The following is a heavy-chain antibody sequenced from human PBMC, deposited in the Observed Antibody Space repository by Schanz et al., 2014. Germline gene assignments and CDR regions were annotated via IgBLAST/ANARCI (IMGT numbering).Heavy chain of an antibody. D-gene: IGHD3-9*01. V-gene: IGHV1-18*01. CDR3: ARDAADFYEILTEEDY. Sequence: QIQLVQSGPEVKKPGATVKVSCKASGYIFINSGISWVRQAPGQGLEWMGWISVYNHNKEYDQKFQGRVTMTTDTATSTACMALTDLRSDDTDVYYCARDAADFYEILTEEDYWGQGTLVTVSS. CDR1: GYIFINSG. J-gene: IGHJ4*02. CDR2: ISVYNHNK.